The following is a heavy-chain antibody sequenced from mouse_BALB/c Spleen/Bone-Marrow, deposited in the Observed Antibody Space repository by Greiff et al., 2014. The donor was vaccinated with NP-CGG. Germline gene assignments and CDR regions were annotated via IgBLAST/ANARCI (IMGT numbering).Heavy chain of an antibody. Sequence: EVQLVESGGGLVQPGGSRKLSCAASGFTFSRFGMHWVRQAPEKGLEWVAYISSGSSTIYYADTVKGRFTISRDNPKNTLFLQMTSLRSEDTAMYYCARGGYRYDFDCWGQGTTLTVSS. CDR2: ISSGSSTI. CDR1: GFTFSRFG. CDR3: ARGGYRYDFDC. J-gene: IGHJ2*01. V-gene: IGHV5-17*02. D-gene: IGHD2-14*01.